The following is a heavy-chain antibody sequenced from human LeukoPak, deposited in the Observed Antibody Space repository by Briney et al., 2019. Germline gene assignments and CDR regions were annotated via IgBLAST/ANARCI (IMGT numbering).Heavy chain of an antibody. Sequence: SVKVSCKASGGTFRSYAISWVRQAPGQGLEWMGGIIPIFGTANYAQKFQGRVTITADESTSTAYMELSSLRSEDTAGYYCARDQGYRYGYGDFDYWGQGTLVTVSS. CDR3: ARDQGYRYGYGDFDY. J-gene: IGHJ4*02. V-gene: IGHV1-69*01. CDR2: IIPIFGTA. D-gene: IGHD5-18*01. CDR1: GGTFRSYA.